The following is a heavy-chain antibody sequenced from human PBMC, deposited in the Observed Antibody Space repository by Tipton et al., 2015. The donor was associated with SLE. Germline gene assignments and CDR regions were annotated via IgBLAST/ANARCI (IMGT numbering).Heavy chain of an antibody. CDR3: ARGLGIAAAGALGY. CDR1: GGSISSSSYY. CDR2: IYYSGST. V-gene: IGHV4-39*07. Sequence: LRLSCTVSGGSISSSSYYWGWIRQPPGKGLEWIGSIYYSGSTYYNPSLKSRVTISVDTSKNQFSLKLSSVTAADTAVYYCARGLGIAAAGALGYWGQGTLVTVSS. J-gene: IGHJ4*02. D-gene: IGHD6-13*01.